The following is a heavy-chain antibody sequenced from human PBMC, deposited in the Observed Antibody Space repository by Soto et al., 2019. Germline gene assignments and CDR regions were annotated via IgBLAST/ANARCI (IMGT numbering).Heavy chain of an antibody. CDR1: GYTFTGYY. D-gene: IGHD6-19*01. Sequence: ASVKVSCKASGYTFTGYYMHWVRQAPGQGLEWMGWINPNSGGTNYAQKFRGWVTMTRDTSISTAYMELSRLRSDDTAVYYCARVGVLKNSGWYSDYYYGMDVWGQGTTVTVSS. V-gene: IGHV1-2*04. CDR2: INPNSGGT. CDR3: ARVGVLKNSGWYSDYYYGMDV. J-gene: IGHJ6*02.